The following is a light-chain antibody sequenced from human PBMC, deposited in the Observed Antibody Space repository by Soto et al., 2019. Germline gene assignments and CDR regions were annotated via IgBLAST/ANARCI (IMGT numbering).Light chain of an antibody. CDR3: FSYTSSTTLVV. J-gene: IGLJ2*01. Sequence: QSALTQPASVSGSPGQSITISCTGTSSDVGGYNYVSWYQQHPGKAPKLMIYEVSNRPSGVSNRFSGSKSGNTASLTISGLQAEDVADYYCFSYTSSTTLVVFGGGTKVTVL. CDR2: EVS. V-gene: IGLV2-14*01. CDR1: SSDVGGYNY.